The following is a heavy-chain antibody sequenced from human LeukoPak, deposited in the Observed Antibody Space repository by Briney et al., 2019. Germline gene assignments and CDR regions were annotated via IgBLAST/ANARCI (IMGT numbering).Heavy chain of an antibody. V-gene: IGHV3-66*01. J-gene: IGHJ4*02. CDR2: IYSGGST. CDR1: GFTVSSNY. D-gene: IGHD6-19*01. CDR3: LSGHLSWDDY. Sequence: GGSLRLSCAASGFTVSSNYMSWVRQAPGKGLEWVSVIYSGGSTYYADSVKGRFTISRDNPKNTLYLQMNSLRAEDTAVYYCLSGHLSWDDYWGQGTLVTVSS.